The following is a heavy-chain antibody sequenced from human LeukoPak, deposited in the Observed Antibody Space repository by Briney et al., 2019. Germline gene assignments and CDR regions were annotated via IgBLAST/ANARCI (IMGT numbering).Heavy chain of an antibody. J-gene: IGHJ2*01. CDR2: IYYSGST. V-gene: IGHV4-31*03. CDR3: ARDWEEYYGSGSYWYFDL. CDR1: GGSISSGGYY. D-gene: IGHD3-10*01. Sequence: SQTLSLTCTVSGGSISSGGYYWRWLRQHPGKGLEWLGYIYYSGSTYYNPSLKSRVTISVDTSKNQFSLKLSSVTAADTAVYYCARDWEEYYGSGSYWYFDLWGRGTLVTVSS.